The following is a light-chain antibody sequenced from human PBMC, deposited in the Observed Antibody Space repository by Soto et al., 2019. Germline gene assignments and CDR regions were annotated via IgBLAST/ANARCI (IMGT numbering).Light chain of an antibody. CDR3: QQRSNWPPT. CDR2: DAS. CDR1: QSVSSY. Sequence: EIVLTQSPATLSLSPGEIATLSCRASQSVSSYLAWYQQKPGRAPRLLIYDASNRATGIPARFSGSGSGTDFTLTISSLEPEDFAVYYCQQRSNWPPTFGQGTKVDIK. V-gene: IGKV3-11*01. J-gene: IGKJ1*01.